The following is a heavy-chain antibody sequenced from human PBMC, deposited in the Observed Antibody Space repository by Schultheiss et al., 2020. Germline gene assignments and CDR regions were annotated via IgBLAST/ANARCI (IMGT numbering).Heavy chain of an antibody. CDR1: GFTFSTFW. Sequence: GGSLRLSCAASGFTFSTFWMHWVRQAPGKGLVWVSRIKSDGSSTSYADSVKGRFTISRDNAKNTLYLQMNSLRAEDTAVYYCAAVLYTSSQIDYWGQGTLVTGYS. V-gene: IGHV3-74*01. CDR2: IKSDGSST. J-gene: IGHJ4*02. CDR3: AAVLYTSSQIDY. D-gene: IGHD6-13*01.